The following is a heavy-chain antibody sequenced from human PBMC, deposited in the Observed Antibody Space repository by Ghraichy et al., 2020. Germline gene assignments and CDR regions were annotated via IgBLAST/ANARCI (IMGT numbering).Heavy chain of an antibody. CDR2: IYHSGST. V-gene: IGHV4-38-2*02. CDR3: ARDGRGSPKRDAFDI. CDR1: GYSISSGYY. D-gene: IGHD1-26*01. Sequence: SETLSLTCAVSGYSISSGYYWGWIRQPPGKGLEWIGSIYHSGSTYYNPSLKSRVTISVDTSKNQFSLKLSSVTAADTAVYYCARDGRGSPKRDAFDIWGQGTMVTVSS. J-gene: IGHJ3*02.